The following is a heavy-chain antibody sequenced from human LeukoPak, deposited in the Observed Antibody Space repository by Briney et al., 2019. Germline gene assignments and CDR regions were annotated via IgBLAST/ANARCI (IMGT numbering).Heavy chain of an antibody. Sequence: SETLSLTCTVSGGSISSYYWSWIRQPPGKGLEWIGYIYYSGSTNYNPSLKSRVTISVDTSKNQFSLKLSSVTAAATAVYYCASGVRDWFDPWGQGTLVTVSS. CDR3: ASGVRDWFDP. J-gene: IGHJ5*02. D-gene: IGHD4-17*01. V-gene: IGHV4-59*01. CDR2: IYYSGST. CDR1: GGSISSYY.